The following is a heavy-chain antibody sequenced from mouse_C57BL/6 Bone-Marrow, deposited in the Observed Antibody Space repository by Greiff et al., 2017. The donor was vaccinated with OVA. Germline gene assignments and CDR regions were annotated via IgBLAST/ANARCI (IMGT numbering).Heavy chain of an antibody. CDR2: INPGSGGT. Sequence: VQGVESGAELVRPGTSVKVSCKASGYAFTNYLIEWVKQRPGQGLEWIGVINPGSGGTNYNEKFKGKATLTADKSSSTAYMQLSSLTSEDSAVYFCARSCYGSSYDYWGQGTTLTVSS. D-gene: IGHD1-1*01. CDR1: GYAFTNYL. J-gene: IGHJ2*01. V-gene: IGHV1-54*01. CDR3: ARSCYGSSYDY.